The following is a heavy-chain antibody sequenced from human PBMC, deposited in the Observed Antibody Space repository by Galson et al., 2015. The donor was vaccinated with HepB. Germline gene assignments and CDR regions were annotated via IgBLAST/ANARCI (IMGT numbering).Heavy chain of an antibody. D-gene: IGHD6-19*01. CDR3: ARERIAVAGTRVDY. V-gene: IGHV3-33*01. J-gene: IGHJ4*02. CDR1: GFTFSSYG. Sequence: SLRLSCAASGFTFSSYGMHWVRQAPGKGLEWVAVIWYDGSNKYYADSVKGRFTISRDNSKNTLYLQMNSLRAEDTAVYYCARERIAVAGTRVDYWGQGTLVTVSS. CDR2: IWYDGSNK.